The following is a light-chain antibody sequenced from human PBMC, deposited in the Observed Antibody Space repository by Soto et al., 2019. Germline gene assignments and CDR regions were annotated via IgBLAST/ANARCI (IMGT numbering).Light chain of an antibody. Sequence: EMVLTQSPGTLSLSPGDRATLSCRASQSVSNDYVAWVQQKPGQTPRLLIYDASNRATGIPARFSGSESGTDFTLTISSLEPEDFAVYYCQQYGSSQTFGQGTKVDIK. J-gene: IGKJ1*01. CDR1: QSVSNDY. CDR3: QQYGSSQT. V-gene: IGKV3-20*01. CDR2: DAS.